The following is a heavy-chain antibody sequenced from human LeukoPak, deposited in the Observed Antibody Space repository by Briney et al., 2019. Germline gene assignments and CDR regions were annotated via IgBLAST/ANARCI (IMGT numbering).Heavy chain of an antibody. Sequence: GSLRLSCAASGLTLSSYWMHWVRQAPGKGLVWVSHINTDGTTTTYADSVKGRFTISRDNAKNTLYLQMNSLRAEDTAVYYCVRDSNLSFDYWGQGTTVTVSS. J-gene: IGHJ4*03. CDR1: GLTLSSYW. V-gene: IGHV3-74*01. CDR3: VRDSNLSFDY. CDR2: INTDGTTT. D-gene: IGHD1-14*01.